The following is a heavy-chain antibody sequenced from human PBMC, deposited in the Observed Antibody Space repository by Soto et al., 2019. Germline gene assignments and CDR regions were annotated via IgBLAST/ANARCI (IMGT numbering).Heavy chain of an antibody. CDR1: GFTFSSYG. V-gene: IGHV3-23*01. CDR3: ADGGEWSFNFEY. D-gene: IGHD3-16*02. CDR2: IGTSGRNT. J-gene: IGHJ4*02. Sequence: GGSLRLSCAASGFTFSSYGMSWVRQAPGKGLEWVSGIGTSGRNTYYPDSVKGRFIISRDNSKNTLYLQMNNLRVEDTAIYYCADGGEWSFNFEYWGLGTLVTVSS.